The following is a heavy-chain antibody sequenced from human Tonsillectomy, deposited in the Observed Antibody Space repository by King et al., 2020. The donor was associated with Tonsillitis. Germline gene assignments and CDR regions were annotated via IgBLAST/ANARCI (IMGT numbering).Heavy chain of an antibody. J-gene: IGHJ6*02. CDR1: GFTFGNHA. CDR2: IRSKAYGGTT. V-gene: IGHV3-49*04. Sequence: VQLVESGGGLVQPGRSLRLSCTTSGFTFGNHALSWVRQAPGKGLEWVGFIRSKAYGGTTEYAASVKGRFTISRDDSISVAYLRMNSLKTEDTAVSYCTPGGYYGVDVWGQGTTVIVSS. CDR3: TPGGYYGVDV.